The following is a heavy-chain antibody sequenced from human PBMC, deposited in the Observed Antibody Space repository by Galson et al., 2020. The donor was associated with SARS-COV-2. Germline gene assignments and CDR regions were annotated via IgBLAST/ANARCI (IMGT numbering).Heavy chain of an antibody. CDR1: GFTFSSYW. CDR2: INSDGSST. CDR3: ARDSPPTLYSGYDPASPSPKYYYYGMDV. V-gene: IGHV3-74*01. Sequence: GGSLRLSCAASGFTFSSYWMHWVRQAPGKGLVWVSRINSDGSSTSYADSVKGRFTISRDNAKNTLYLQMNSLRAEDTAVYYCARDSPPTLYSGYDPASPSPKYYYYGMDVWGQGTTVTVSS. D-gene: IGHD5-12*01. J-gene: IGHJ6*02.